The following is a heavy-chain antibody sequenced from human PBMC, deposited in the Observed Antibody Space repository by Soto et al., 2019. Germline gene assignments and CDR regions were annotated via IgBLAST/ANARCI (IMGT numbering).Heavy chain of an antibody. Sequence: LETLSLTCAVYGGSFSGYYWSWIRQPPGKGLEWIGEINHSGSTNYNPSLKSRVTISVDTSKNQFSLKLSSVTAADTAVYYCRVVVAAHDAFDIWGQGTMVTVSS. D-gene: IGHD2-15*01. CDR3: RVVVAAHDAFDI. CDR1: GGSFSGYY. V-gene: IGHV4-34*01. J-gene: IGHJ3*02. CDR2: INHSGST.